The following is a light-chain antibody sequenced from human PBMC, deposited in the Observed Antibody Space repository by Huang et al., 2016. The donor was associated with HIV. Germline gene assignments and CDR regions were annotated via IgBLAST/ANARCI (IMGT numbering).Light chain of an antibody. J-gene: IGKJ4*01. CDR2: SAS. V-gene: IGKV1-39*01. CDR3: QQSYTTPLT. Sequence: DIQMTQSPSSLSASVGDRVIITCRASLSISTDLNWYQQQSGKAPHLLIYSASTLQTGVPSRFSGGGSGTDFTLTISSLQPEDFATYYCQQSYTTPLTFGGWTKVEIK. CDR1: LSISTD.